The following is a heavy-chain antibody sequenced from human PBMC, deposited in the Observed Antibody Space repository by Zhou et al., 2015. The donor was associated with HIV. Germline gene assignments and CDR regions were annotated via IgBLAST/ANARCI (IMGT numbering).Heavy chain of an antibody. CDR3: ARGPAPLDATAISGSAWFDP. Sequence: QVQLVQSGAEVKKPGASVKVSCKTSGYTFNTYDINWVRQANGQGPEWMGWLNPNSGNTGYAQKFQGRVTLTRDTSISTAYMELSRLTSEDTAVYYCARGPAPLDATAISGSAWFDPWGQGTLVTVSS. J-gene: IGHJ5*02. CDR1: GYTFNTYD. CDR2: LNPNSGNT. D-gene: IGHD2-2*02. V-gene: IGHV1-8*01.